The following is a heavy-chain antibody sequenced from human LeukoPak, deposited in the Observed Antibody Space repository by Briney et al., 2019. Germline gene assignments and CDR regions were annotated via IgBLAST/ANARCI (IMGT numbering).Heavy chain of an antibody. J-gene: IGHJ4*02. D-gene: IGHD6-13*01. CDR3: ARLLYAAGSEY. CDR1: GFTFSDYW. Sequence: GGSLRLSCAASGFTFSDYWMTWVRQAPGKGLEWVANLRQDGSEKYYVDSVKGRFTFSRDNTKNSLYLHMNSLRTEDTAVYYCARLLYAAGSEYWGQGTLVTVSS. V-gene: IGHV3-7*05. CDR2: LRQDGSEK.